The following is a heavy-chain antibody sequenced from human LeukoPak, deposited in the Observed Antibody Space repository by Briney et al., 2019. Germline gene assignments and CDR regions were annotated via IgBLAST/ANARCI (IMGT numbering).Heavy chain of an antibody. CDR3: ARWVSQYYFDY. J-gene: IGHJ4*02. D-gene: IGHD2-21*01. V-gene: IGHV3-7*01. CDR2: INQDGSEK. CDR1: GFTLSYYW. Sequence: PGGSLRLSCEASGFTLSYYWMSWVRQAPGKGLEWVANINQDGSEKYFVDSVKGRFTISRDNAQNSVFLRMDSLRVDDTAVYYCARWVSQYYFDYWGQGTHVTVSS.